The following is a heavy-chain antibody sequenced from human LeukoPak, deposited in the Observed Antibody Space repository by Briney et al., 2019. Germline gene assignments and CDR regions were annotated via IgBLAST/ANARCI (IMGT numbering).Heavy chain of an antibody. V-gene: IGHV4-59*01. Sequence: SETLSLTCTVSGGSINSYYWSWIRQPPGKGLECIGYIHYTGSTNYNPSLKSRFTISVDTSKNQFSLRLSSVTAADTAVYYCARVTGYIVEDYFDYWGQGTLVTVSS. CDR3: ARVTGYIVEDYFDY. CDR1: GGSINSYY. CDR2: IHYTGST. J-gene: IGHJ4*02. D-gene: IGHD3-22*01.